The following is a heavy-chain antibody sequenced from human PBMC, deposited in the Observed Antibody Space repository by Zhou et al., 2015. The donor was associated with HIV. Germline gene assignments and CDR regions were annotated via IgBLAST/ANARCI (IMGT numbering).Heavy chain of an antibody. CDR2: IIPILGIA. V-gene: IGHV1-69*02. D-gene: IGHD3-3*01. Sequence: QVQLVQSGAEVKKPGSSVKVSCKASGGTFSSYTISWVRQAPGQGLEWMGRIIPILGIANYAQKFQGRVTITADKSTSTAYMELSSLRSEDTAVYYCARGGEELRFLEWLSYGMDVWGQGTTVTVSS. CDR1: GGTFSSYT. J-gene: IGHJ6*02. CDR3: ARGGEELRFLEWLSYGMDV.